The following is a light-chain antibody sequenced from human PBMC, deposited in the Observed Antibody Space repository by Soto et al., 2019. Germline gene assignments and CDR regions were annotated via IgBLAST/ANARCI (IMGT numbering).Light chain of an antibody. V-gene: IGLV1-44*01. J-gene: IGLJ2*01. CDR2: RNN. CDR1: TSNVGSRT. CDR3: AAWDDSLRTFG. Sequence: QSVLTQPPSASGTPGQRVTISCSGGTSNVGSRTVNWYQHLPPTAPKLLIHRNNQRPSGVSDRFSGSKSDTSASLAISGLQSEDEADYYCAAWDDSLRTFGFGGGTQLTVL.